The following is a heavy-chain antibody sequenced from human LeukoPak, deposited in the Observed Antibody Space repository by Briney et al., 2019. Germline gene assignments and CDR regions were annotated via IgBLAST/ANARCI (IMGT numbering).Heavy chain of an antibody. CDR3: AKALYGSDMDV. Sequence: GGSLRLSCAASGFTFHDYAMHWVRQAPGEGLERVSGISWNSGSTGYADSVKGRFTISRDNAKNSLYLQMNSLRAEDTALYYCAKALYGSDMDVWGQGTTVTVSS. V-gene: IGHV3-9*01. D-gene: IGHD3-10*01. CDR1: GFTFHDYA. CDR2: ISWNSGST. J-gene: IGHJ6*02.